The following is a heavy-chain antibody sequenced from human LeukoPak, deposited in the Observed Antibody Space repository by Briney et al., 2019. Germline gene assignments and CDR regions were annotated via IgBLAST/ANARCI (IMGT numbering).Heavy chain of an antibody. CDR2: IIPILGIA. Sequence: GASVKVSCKASGGTFSSYAISWVRQAPGQGLEWMGRIIPILGIANYAQKFQGRVTITADKSTSTAYTELSSLRSEDTAVYYCARLGYCSSTSCYRAAFDIWGQGTMVTVSS. CDR3: ARLGYCSSTSCYRAAFDI. J-gene: IGHJ3*02. D-gene: IGHD2-2*01. CDR1: GGTFSSYA. V-gene: IGHV1-69*04.